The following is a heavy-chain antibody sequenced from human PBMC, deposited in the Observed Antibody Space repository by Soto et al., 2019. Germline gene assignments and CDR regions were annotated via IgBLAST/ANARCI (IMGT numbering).Heavy chain of an antibody. V-gene: IGHV3-7*02. J-gene: IGHJ4*02. CDR3: ATSLTRVGDDY. D-gene: IGHD1-26*01. CDR1: GFTFSDYW. Sequence: EVQLVESGGGLVQPGGSLRLSCAASGFTFSDYWMSWVRQAPGKGLECVANIKRDGSEKYYVEPVKGRFTISRDNAKNALYLQMNSLRAEDTAVFYGATSLTRVGDDYWGQGTQVTVSS. CDR2: IKRDGSEK.